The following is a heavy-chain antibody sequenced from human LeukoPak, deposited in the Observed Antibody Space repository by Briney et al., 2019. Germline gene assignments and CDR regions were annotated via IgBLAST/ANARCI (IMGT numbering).Heavy chain of an antibody. CDR1: GVSISSYY. CDR3: ARDRQHYYDSSVGYYYYGMDV. Sequence: SETLSLTGTVSGVSISSYYWSWIRQPPGKGLEWIGYIYYSGSTNYNPSLKSRVTISVDTSKNQFSLKLSSVTAADTAVYYCARDRQHYYDSSVGYYYYGMDVWGQGTTVTVSS. CDR2: IYYSGST. D-gene: IGHD3-22*01. J-gene: IGHJ6*02. V-gene: IGHV4-59*01.